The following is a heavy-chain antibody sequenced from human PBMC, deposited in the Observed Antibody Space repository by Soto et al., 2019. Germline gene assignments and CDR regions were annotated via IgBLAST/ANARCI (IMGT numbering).Heavy chain of an antibody. CDR3: VRQLGNSAMLIFDY. CDR1: GYTFSVYW. Sequence: GESLKISCKASGYTFSVYWIGWVRQMPGKGLEWMGNIYPDDSDTSNNPSFDGRVTVSADKSTNTAYLQWSSLKASDTAIYYCVRQLGNSAMLIFDYWGQGTLVTVSS. CDR2: IYPDDSDT. V-gene: IGHV5-51*01. J-gene: IGHJ4*02. D-gene: IGHD3-16*01.